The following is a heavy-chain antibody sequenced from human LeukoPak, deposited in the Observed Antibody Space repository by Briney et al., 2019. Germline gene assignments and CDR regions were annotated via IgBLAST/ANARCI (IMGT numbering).Heavy chain of an antibody. CDR3: ARDHYYGSGTYSP. D-gene: IGHD3-10*01. V-gene: IGHV1-18*01. Sequence: ASVKVSCKTSGYTLTSLGINWVRQVPGQGLEWMGWASTYNGNTNYAQKFKGRVTLTTDTSTSTAYMELRSLRDDDTAFYFCARDHYYGSGTYSPWGQGTLVTVSS. J-gene: IGHJ5*02. CDR2: ASTYNGNT. CDR1: GYTLTSLG.